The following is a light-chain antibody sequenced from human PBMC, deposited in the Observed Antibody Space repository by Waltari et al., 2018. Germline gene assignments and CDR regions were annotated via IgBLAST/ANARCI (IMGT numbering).Light chain of an antibody. CDR3: QPYDNLPLT. J-gene: IGKJ4*01. CDR1: QDISNY. CDR2: DAS. V-gene: IGKV1-33*01. Sequence: DIQMTQSPSSLSASVGDRVTITCQASQDISNYLNWYQQKPGKAPKLLIYDASNLETVVPSRFRGSGSGTDFTFTISSLQPEDIATYYCQPYDNLPLTFGGGTKVEIK.